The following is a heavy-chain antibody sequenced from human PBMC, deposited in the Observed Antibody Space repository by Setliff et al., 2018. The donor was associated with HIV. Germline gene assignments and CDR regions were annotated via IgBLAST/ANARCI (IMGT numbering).Heavy chain of an antibody. CDR3: ARGFPFCSGGNCRANYFDY. CDR2: IYYSGST. Sequence: SETLSLTCTVSGDSISSSSFYWGWIRQPPGKGLEWIGSIYYSGSTNYNPSLKSRVTISVDTSKNQFSLKLSSWTAADTAVFYCARGFPFCSGGNCRANYFDYWGQGTLVTVSS. CDR1: GDSISSSSFY. D-gene: IGHD2-15*01. V-gene: IGHV4-39*07. J-gene: IGHJ4*02.